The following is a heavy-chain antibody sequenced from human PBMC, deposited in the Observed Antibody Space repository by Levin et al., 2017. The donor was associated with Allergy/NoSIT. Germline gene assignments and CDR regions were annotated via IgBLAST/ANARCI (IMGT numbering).Heavy chain of an antibody. CDR3: ARLNWGLRTPALDV. D-gene: IGHD7-27*01. J-gene: IGHJ3*01. CDR1: GYSFTGYY. CDR2: INSNSGGT. V-gene: IGHV1-2*02. Sequence: ASVKVSCKASGYSFTGYYIHWVRQAPGQGLEWMGWINSNSGGTNYAQKFQGRVTMTRDTSTTTAYMELSSLTSGDTAAYYCARLNWGLRTPALDVWGQGTMVAVSS.